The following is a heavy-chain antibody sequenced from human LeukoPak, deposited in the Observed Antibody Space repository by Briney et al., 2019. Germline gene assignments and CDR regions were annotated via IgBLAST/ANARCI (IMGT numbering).Heavy chain of an antibody. CDR3: ARDSGNYLDAFDI. Sequence: GGSLRLSCSASGFTFSNFAMSWVRQAPGKGLEWVSGISGSGIRTFSADSVKGRFTISRGNAKNSLYLQMNSLRAEDTAVYYCARDSGNYLDAFDIWGQGTMVTVSS. V-gene: IGHV3-23*01. D-gene: IGHD1-7*01. CDR2: ISGSGIRT. J-gene: IGHJ3*02. CDR1: GFTFSNFA.